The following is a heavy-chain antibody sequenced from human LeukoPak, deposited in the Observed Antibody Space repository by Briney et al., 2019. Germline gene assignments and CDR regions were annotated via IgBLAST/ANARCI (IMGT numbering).Heavy chain of an antibody. D-gene: IGHD4-11*01. CDR2: ISAYNGNT. CDR3: ARVITTGYYYYYGMDV. Sequence: GASVKVSCKASGYTFTSYGISWVRQAPGQGLEWMGWISAYNGNTNYAQKLQGRVTMTTDTSTSTAYMELRSPRSDDTAVYYCARVITTGYYYYYGMDVWGQGTTVTVSS. V-gene: IGHV1-18*01. CDR1: GYTFTSYG. J-gene: IGHJ6*02.